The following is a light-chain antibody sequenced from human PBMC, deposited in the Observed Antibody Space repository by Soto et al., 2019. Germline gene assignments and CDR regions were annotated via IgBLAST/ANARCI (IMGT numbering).Light chain of an antibody. V-gene: IGKV3-20*01. CDR2: GAS. Sequence: EIVLMQSPGTLSLYPGERATLSCRASQRVSSSYLAWYQQKPGQAPRLLIYGASSRATGIPDRFSGSGSGTDFTLTISRLEPEDFAVYYCHQYGSSPPYTFGQGTNLEIK. J-gene: IGKJ2*01. CDR1: QRVSSSY. CDR3: HQYGSSPPYT.